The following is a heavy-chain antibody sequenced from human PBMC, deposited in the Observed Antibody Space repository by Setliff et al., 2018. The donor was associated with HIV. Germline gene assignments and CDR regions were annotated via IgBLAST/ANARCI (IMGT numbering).Heavy chain of an antibody. CDR3: ARHWDYDRSSSYFRAFDI. CDR2: IYYSGST. V-gene: IGHV4-39*01. CDR1: GGSISSSNNY. Sequence: PSETLSLTCSVSGGSISSSNNYWGWIRQPPGKGLEWIGSIYYSGSTYYNPSLKSRVTISVDTSKSQFSLRLSSVTVADTAVYYCARHWDYDRSSSYFRAFDIWGQGTMVTVSS. D-gene: IGHD3-22*01. J-gene: IGHJ3*02.